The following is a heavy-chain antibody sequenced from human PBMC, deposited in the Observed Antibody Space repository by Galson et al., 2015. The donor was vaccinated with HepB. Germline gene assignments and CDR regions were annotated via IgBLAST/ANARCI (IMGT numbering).Heavy chain of an antibody. V-gene: IGHV1-18*04. CDR2: ISAYNGNT. J-gene: IGHJ4*02. Sequence: QSGAEVKKPGVSVKVSCKASGYTFTSYGISWVRQAPGQGLEWMGWISAYNGNTNYAQKLQGRVTMTTDTSTSTAYMELRSLRSDDTAVYYCARDRAFGGLLWFGPYDYWGQGTLVTVSS. CDR3: ARDRAFGGLLWFGPYDY. CDR1: GYTFTSYG. D-gene: IGHD3-10*01.